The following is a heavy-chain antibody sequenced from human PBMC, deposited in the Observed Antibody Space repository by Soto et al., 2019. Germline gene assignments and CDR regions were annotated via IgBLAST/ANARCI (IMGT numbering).Heavy chain of an antibody. CDR3: ARAKGDIAVRRRSWFDP. CDR2: INHSGST. J-gene: IGHJ5*02. Sequence: SETLSLTCAVYGGSFIGHYWIWVRQPPEKGLEWIGEINHSGSTNYNPSLKSRVTISVDTSKNQFSLKLSSVTAADTAVYYCARAKGDIAVRRRSWFDPWGQGTLVTVSS. D-gene: IGHD6-19*01. CDR1: GGSFIGHY. V-gene: IGHV4-34*01.